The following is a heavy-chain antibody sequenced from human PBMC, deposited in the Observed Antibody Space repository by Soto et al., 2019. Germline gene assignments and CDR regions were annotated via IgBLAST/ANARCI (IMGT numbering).Heavy chain of an antibody. D-gene: IGHD3-22*01. CDR1: GFTFSDYY. Sequence: GGSLRLSCAASGFTFSDYYMSWIRQAPGKGLEWVAYISSSDNIIYYADSVKGRFTISRDNAKNSLYLQMNSLRAEDTAVYYCARDLGYYDSSGYFDYWGQGTLVTVSS. CDR2: ISSSDNII. CDR3: ARDLGYYDSSGYFDY. V-gene: IGHV3-11*01. J-gene: IGHJ4*02.